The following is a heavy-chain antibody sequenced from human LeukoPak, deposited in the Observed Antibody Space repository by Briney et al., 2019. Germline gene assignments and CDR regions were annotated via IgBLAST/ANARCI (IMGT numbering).Heavy chain of an antibody. V-gene: IGHV4-59*01. D-gene: IGHD1-1*01. CDR1: GGSISSYY. CDR2: IYYSGST. Sequence: SETLSLTCTVSGGSISSYYWSWIRQPPGQGLEWIGYIYYSGSTNYNPSLQSRVTISVDTSKNQFSLKLSSVTAADTAVYYCAREGPGTDSAFDIWGQGTMVTVSS. CDR3: AREGPGTDSAFDI. J-gene: IGHJ3*02.